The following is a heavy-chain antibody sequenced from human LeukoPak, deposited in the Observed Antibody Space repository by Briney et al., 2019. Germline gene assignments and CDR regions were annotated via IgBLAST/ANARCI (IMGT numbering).Heavy chain of an antibody. Sequence: SETLYLTCSVSGDSVTSSYWNWIRQPPGKGLEWIGYVSSDGTTNFTPSLRSRLIMSVDTAKNDISLILTSVTGADTAIYYCARLDCFVEGCYNHWGRGTLVTVSS. J-gene: IGHJ4*02. CDR1: GDSVTSSY. CDR3: ARLDCFVEGCYNH. CDR2: VSSDGTT. D-gene: IGHD2-15*01. V-gene: IGHV4-59*08.